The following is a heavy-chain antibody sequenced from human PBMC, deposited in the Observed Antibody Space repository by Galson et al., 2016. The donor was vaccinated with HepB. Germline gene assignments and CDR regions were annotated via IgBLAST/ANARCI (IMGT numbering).Heavy chain of an antibody. V-gene: IGHV4-39*01. CDR2: VYYSGST. CDR3: ATYLGGIVTASDY. J-gene: IGHJ4*02. Sequence: ETLSLTCTVSGGSISSSHYYCGRIRQPPGKGLEWIGNVYYSGSTYYNPSLKSRVTISVDPSKNQFSLKLTSVTAADTAVYYCATYLGGIVTASDYWGQGTLVTVSS. CDR1: GGSISSSHYY. D-gene: IGHD3-16*01.